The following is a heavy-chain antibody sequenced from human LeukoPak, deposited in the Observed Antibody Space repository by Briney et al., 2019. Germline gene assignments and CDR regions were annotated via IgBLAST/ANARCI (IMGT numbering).Heavy chain of an antibody. Sequence: GASVKVSCKASGGTFSSYAISWLRQAPGQGLEWMGGIIPIFGTANYAQKFQGRVTITADESTSTAYMELSSLRSEDTAVYYCARAFWSGYIFDYWGQGTLVTVSS. J-gene: IGHJ4*02. CDR2: IIPIFGTA. V-gene: IGHV1-69*13. D-gene: IGHD3-3*01. CDR1: GGTFSSYA. CDR3: ARAFWSGYIFDY.